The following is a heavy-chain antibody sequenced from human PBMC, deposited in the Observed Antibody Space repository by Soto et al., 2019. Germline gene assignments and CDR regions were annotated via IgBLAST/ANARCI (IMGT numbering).Heavy chain of an antibody. CDR2: IKQDGSEK. V-gene: IGHV3-7*01. CDR1: GFTFSSYW. Sequence: GGSLRLSCAASGFTFSSYWMSWVRQAPGKGLEWVANIKQDGSEKYYVDSVKGRFTISRDNAKNSLYLQMNSLRAEDTAVYYCAREERTYSSSSGDYYYYMDVWGKGTTVTVSS. D-gene: IGHD6-6*01. J-gene: IGHJ6*03. CDR3: AREERTYSSSSGDYYYYMDV.